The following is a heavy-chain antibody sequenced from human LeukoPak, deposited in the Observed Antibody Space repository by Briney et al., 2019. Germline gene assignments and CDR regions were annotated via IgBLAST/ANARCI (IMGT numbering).Heavy chain of an antibody. CDR2: ISWNSGSI. CDR1: GFTFDDYA. V-gene: IGHV3-9*01. J-gene: IGHJ6*02. CDR3: AKDISSYYYYGMDV. D-gene: IGHD3-10*01. Sequence: GGSLRLSCAASGFTFDDYAMHWVRQAPGKGLEWVLGISWNSGSIGYADSVKGRFTISRDNAKNSLYLQMNSLRAEDTALYYCAKDISSYYYYGMDVWGQGTTVTVSS.